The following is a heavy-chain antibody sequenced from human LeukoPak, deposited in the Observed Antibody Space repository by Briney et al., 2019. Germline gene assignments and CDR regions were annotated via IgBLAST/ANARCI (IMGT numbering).Heavy chain of an antibody. V-gene: IGHV4-30-4*01. D-gene: IGHD2-2*01. Sequence: SETLSLTCTVSGGSISSGDYYWSWIRQPPGKGLEWIGYIYYSGSTYYNPSLKSRVTISVDTSKNQFSLKLSSVTAAGTAVYYCARAEDIVVVPAAGDAFDIWGQGTMVTVSS. CDR2: IYYSGST. CDR3: ARAEDIVVVPAAGDAFDI. CDR1: GGSISSGDYY. J-gene: IGHJ3*02.